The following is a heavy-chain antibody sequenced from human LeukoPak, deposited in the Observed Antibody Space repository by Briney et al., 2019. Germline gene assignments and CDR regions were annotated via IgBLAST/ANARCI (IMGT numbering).Heavy chain of an antibody. CDR3: ARDQGYCSGGSCYSNLHFDY. CDR2: ICTSGST. J-gene: IGHJ4*02. D-gene: IGHD2-15*01. Sequence: SESLTLSCTVSGFSFSDYYRSWIRQPAGKGLEWIGYICTSGSTNYNPSLKSRVTMSVDTSKNQFSLKLSSVTAADTAVYYCARDQGYCSGGSCYSNLHFDYWGQGTLVTVSS. V-gene: IGHV4-4*07. CDR1: GFSFSDYY.